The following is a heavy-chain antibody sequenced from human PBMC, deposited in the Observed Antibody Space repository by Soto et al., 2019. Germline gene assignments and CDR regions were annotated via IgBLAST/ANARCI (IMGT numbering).Heavy chain of an antibody. CDR3: ARETGENWTYEAH. D-gene: IGHD1-7*01. V-gene: IGHV4-4*07. J-gene: IGHJ1*01. CDR2: ITINGNT. CDR1: GTSIRDFF. Sequence: SETLSLTCMVSGTSIRDFFSNWIRQPAGKGLEWIGRITINGNTQKNPSFKSRVTMSIDTSRNHFSLNLQSATAADTALYYCARETGENWTYEAHWGPGTLVTVSS.